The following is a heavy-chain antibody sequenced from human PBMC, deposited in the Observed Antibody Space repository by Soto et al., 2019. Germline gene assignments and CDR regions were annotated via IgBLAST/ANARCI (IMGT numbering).Heavy chain of an antibody. CDR3: GKERRGNGWFACNS. V-gene: IGHV3-23*01. CDR1: GFTFRDYA. D-gene: IGHD6-19*01. CDR2: IRGSGDSS. Sequence: EVQLLESGGGLVKPGGSLRLSCAASGFTFRDYAMSWVRQAPGKGLEWVSAIRGSGDSSRHADSVKGRFTISRDNSKNTLYLQMNTLRVDDTAVYSCGKERRGNGWFACNSWCQGTLVTASS. J-gene: IGHJ4*02.